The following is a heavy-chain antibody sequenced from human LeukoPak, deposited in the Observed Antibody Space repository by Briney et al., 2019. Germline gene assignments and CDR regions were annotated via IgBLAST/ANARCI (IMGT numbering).Heavy chain of an antibody. V-gene: IGHV1-69*05. Sequence: SVKVPCKASGGTFSSYAISWVRQAPGQGLEWMGGIIPIFGTANYAQKFQGRVTITTDESTSTAYMELSSLRSEDTAVYYCASGRNAGGYFDWLLPYDYWGQGTLVTVPS. CDR1: GGTFSSYA. J-gene: IGHJ4*02. D-gene: IGHD3-9*01. CDR3: ASGRNAGGYFDWLLPYDY. CDR2: IIPIFGTA.